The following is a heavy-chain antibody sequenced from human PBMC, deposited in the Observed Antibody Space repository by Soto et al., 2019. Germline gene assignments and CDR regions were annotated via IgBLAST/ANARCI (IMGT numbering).Heavy chain of an antibody. CDR2: INPNSGDT. CDR3: ATSRISIAVAGETEYYFDY. CDR1: GYIFTGYY. J-gene: IGHJ4*02. D-gene: IGHD6-19*01. Sequence: GASVKVSCKASGYIFTGYYMHWVRQAPGQGLEWMGWINPNSGDTNYTQKFQGWVTMTRDTSISTAYMELSRLRSDDTAVDYCATSRISIAVAGETEYYFDYWGQGTPVTVSS. V-gene: IGHV1-2*04.